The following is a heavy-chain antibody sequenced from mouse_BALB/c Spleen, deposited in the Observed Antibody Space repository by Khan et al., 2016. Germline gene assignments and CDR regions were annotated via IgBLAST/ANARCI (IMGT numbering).Heavy chain of an antibody. V-gene: IGHV2-9-2*01. Sequence: QVQLQQSGPGLVAPSQSLSITCTVSGFSLTSYDISWIRQPPGKGLEWLGVIWTGGGTNYNSAFMSRLSISKDNSKSQVFLKMNSLQTDDTAIYYCVREGGWLVREGLAYWGQGSLVTVSA. D-gene: IGHD2-3*01. CDR1: GFSLTSYD. CDR3: VREGGWLVREGLAY. CDR2: IWTGGGT. J-gene: IGHJ3*01.